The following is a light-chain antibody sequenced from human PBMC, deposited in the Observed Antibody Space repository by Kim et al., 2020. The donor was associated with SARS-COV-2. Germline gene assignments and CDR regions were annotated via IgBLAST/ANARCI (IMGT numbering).Light chain of an antibody. J-gene: IGKJ2*01. CDR3: HHYNNWPPET. CDR1: QSVSGN. Sequence: IVMTQSPATLSVSPGERATLSCWASQSVSGNLAWYQQKPGQAPRLLIYDASTRATGIPARFSGSGSGTGFTLTISSLQSEDFAVYYCHHYNNWPPETFGQGTKVDIK. V-gene: IGKV3-15*01. CDR2: DAS.